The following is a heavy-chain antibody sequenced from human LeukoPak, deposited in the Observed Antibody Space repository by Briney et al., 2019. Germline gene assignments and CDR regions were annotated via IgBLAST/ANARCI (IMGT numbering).Heavy chain of an antibody. Sequence: PGRSLRLSCAASGFTFSSYGRHWVRQAPGKGLEWVAVISYDGSNKYFAYSVKGRFTISRDTSKNTLYLQMYSLRAEDTAVYYXXXXXGDYGAVRFDPWGQGTLVTVSS. D-gene: IGHD4-17*01. CDR3: XXXXGDYGAVRFDP. CDR1: GFTFSSYG. J-gene: IGHJ5*02. V-gene: IGHV3-30*03. CDR2: ISYDGSNK.